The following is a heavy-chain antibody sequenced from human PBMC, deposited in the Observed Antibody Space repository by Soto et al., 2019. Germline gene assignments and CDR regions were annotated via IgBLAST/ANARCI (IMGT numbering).Heavy chain of an antibody. CDR2: IYYSGST. V-gene: IGHV4-39*07. J-gene: IGHJ5*02. Sequence: SETLSLTCTVSGGSFSSSSYYWGWIRQPPGKGLEWIGSIYYSGSTYYNPSLKSRVTISVDTSKNQFSLKLSSVTAADTAVYYCAREVVVAATSWFDPWGQGTLVTVSS. CDR1: GGSFSSSSYY. D-gene: IGHD2-15*01. CDR3: AREVVVAATSWFDP.